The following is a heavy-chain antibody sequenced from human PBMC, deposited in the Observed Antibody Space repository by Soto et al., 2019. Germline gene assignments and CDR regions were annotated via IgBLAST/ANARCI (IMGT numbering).Heavy chain of an antibody. CDR3: ASTKYDSSAYDYWYLGL. J-gene: IGHJ2*01. D-gene: IGHD3-22*01. V-gene: IGHV1-69*06. Sequence: QVELVQSGAEVKKPGSSVKVSCQASEDTFRNYAISWVRQAPGQGLEWVGGIIPIFGTANSAQKFQGRVTITADTSANTLYLELSSLRAEDTAVYYCASTKYDSSAYDYWYLGLWGRGTLVTVSS. CDR1: EDTFRNYA. CDR2: IIPIFGTA.